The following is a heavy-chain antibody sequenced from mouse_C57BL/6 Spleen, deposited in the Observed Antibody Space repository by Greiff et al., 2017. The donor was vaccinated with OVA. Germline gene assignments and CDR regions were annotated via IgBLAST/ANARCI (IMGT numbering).Heavy chain of an antibody. Sequence: QVQLQQPGAELVRPGSSVKLSCKASGYTFTSYWMDWVKQRPGQGLEWIGNIYPSDSETHYNQKFKDKATLTVDKSSSTAYMQLSSLTSEDSAVYDCARWDYGSSYFDYWGQGTTLTVSS. V-gene: IGHV1-61*01. CDR1: GYTFTSYW. D-gene: IGHD1-1*01. CDR2: IYPSDSET. CDR3: ARWDYGSSYFDY. J-gene: IGHJ2*01.